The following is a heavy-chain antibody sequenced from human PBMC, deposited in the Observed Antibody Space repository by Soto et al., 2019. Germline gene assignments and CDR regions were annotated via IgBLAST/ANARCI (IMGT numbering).Heavy chain of an antibody. D-gene: IGHD6-13*01. V-gene: IGHV1-18*01. J-gene: IGHJ1*01. Sequence: QVRLVQSGAEVKKPGASVKVSCKASGYIFTNYGISWVRQAPGKGPEWMGWISGYNGNTKYAQTAQGRVTMTTDTSTSTAYMEVRSLRSDDTAVYYCARGGSTWSAEYYQHWGQGTLVVVS. CDR3: ARGGSTWSAEYYQH. CDR2: ISGYNGNT. CDR1: GYIFTNYG.